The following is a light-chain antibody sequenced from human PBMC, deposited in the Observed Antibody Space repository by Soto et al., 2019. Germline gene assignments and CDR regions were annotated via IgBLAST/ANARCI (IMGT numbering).Light chain of an antibody. CDR2: AAS. V-gene: IGKV1-27*01. Sequence: DIQMTQSPSSLSASVGDRVTITCRASQGIGNYLAWYQQKPGKVPKLLIYAASTLQSGVPSRFSGSGSGTDFYLTISSLQPDDVATSYCPKYSRAPLTFGGGTRVEIK. CDR1: QGIGNY. CDR3: PKYSRAPLT. J-gene: IGKJ4*01.